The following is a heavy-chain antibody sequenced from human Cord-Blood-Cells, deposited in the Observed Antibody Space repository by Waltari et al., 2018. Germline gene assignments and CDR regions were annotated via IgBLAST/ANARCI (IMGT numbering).Heavy chain of an antibody. CDR2: INHSGST. J-gene: IGHJ4*02. Sequence: VQLQQWGAGLSKPSATLSLTCAAYGGFFSGYSWSWSRQPPGKGLEWSGEINHSGSTNYNPSLKSRVTISVDTCKDQFSLKLSSVTAAETAVYYCARAGVAAAGTTPFGYWGQGTLVTVSS. V-gene: IGHV4-34*01. D-gene: IGHD6-13*01. CDR3: ARAGVAAAGTTPFGY. CDR1: GGFFSGYS.